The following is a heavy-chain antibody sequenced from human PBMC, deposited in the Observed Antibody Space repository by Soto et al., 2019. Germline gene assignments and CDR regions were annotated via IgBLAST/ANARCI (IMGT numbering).Heavy chain of an antibody. CDR2: IYYSGST. CDR3: ARRGRFGYPRYMDV. V-gene: IGHV4-39*01. CDR1: GGSISGSSYY. D-gene: IGHD3-16*01. J-gene: IGHJ6*03. Sequence: SETLSLTCTVSGGSISGSSYYWGWIRQPPGKGLEWIGSIYYSGSTYYNPSLKSRVTISVDTSKNQFSLKLSSVTAADTAVYYCARRGRFGYPRYMDVWGKGTTVTVSS.